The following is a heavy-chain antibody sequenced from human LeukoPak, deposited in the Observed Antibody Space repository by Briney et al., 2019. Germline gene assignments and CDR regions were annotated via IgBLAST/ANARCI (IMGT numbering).Heavy chain of an antibody. Sequence: ASVKASCKASGYTFTSYGISWVRQAPGQGLEWMGWISAYNGNTNYAQKLQGRVTMTTDTSTSTAYMELRSLRSDDTAVYYCARVEGYCSSTSCQRGYWFDPWGRGTLVTVSS. CDR1: GYTFTSYG. CDR3: ARVEGYCSSTSCQRGYWFDP. V-gene: IGHV1-18*01. D-gene: IGHD2-2*01. CDR2: ISAYNGNT. J-gene: IGHJ5*02.